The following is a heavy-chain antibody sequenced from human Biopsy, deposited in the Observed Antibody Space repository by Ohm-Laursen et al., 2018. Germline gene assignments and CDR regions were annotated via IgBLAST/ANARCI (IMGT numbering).Heavy chain of an antibody. Sequence: GTLSLTCTVSGDSINNYYWSWIRQPAGKGLGWIGYVYYTGSTDYNPSLQSRVTISVDTSKNHFSLRLRSVTPADTAIYCARDRGYYSDRTVPGYFDLWGRGTLVTVSS. CDR3: ARDRGYYSDRTVPGYFDL. D-gene: IGHD3-22*01. J-gene: IGHJ2*01. CDR1: GDSINNYY. V-gene: IGHV4-59*01. CDR2: VYYTGST.